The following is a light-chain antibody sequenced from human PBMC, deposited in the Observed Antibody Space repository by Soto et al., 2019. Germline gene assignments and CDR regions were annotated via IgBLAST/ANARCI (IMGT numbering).Light chain of an antibody. Sequence: DIQMTQSPSSLSASVGDRVTITCQASQDISNYLNWYQQKPGKAPKLLIYDASHLETGVPSRFSGSGSVTDFTFTISSLQPEDIATYYCQQYDNRHPFTFGPGTKVDIK. V-gene: IGKV1-33*01. CDR1: QDISNY. CDR2: DAS. CDR3: QQYDNRHPFT. J-gene: IGKJ3*01.